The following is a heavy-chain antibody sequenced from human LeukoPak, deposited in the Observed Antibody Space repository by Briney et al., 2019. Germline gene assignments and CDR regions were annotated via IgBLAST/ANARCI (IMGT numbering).Heavy chain of an antibody. V-gene: IGHV3-23*01. CDR3: ARAVITMVRGVIVGSYYYYMDV. CDR1: GFTFSSYA. CDR2: ISGSGGST. J-gene: IGHJ6*03. D-gene: IGHD3-10*01. Sequence: GGSLRLSCAASGFTFSSYAMSWVRQAPGKGLEWVSAISGSGGSTYYADSVKGRFTISRDNSKNTLYLQMNSLRAEDTAVYYCARAVITMVRGVIVGSYYYYMDVWGKGTTVTVSS.